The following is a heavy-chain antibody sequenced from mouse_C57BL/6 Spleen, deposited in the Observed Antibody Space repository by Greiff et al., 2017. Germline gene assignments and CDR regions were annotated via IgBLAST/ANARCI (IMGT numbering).Heavy chain of an antibody. CDR1: GYTFTSYW. V-gene: IGHV1-55*01. CDR2: LYPGSGST. Sequence: VQLQQPGAELVKPGASVKMSCKASGYTFTSYWITWVKQRPGQGLEWIGDLYPGSGSTNYNEKFKSKATLTVVTSSSTAYMQLSSLTSEDSAVYYCARRYDYDGYVDVWGTGTTVTVSS. J-gene: IGHJ1*03. D-gene: IGHD2-4*01. CDR3: ARRYDYDGYVDV.